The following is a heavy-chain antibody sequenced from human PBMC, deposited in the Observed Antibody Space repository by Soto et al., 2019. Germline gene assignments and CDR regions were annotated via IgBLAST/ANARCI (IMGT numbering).Heavy chain of an antibody. CDR2: TIPFLGSS. CDR1: GGTFNKFA. CDR3: ARGGTSYCSDVWEDSYSNGLDV. Sequence: QVQLVQSGAEVKKPGSSVKVSCEASGGTFNKFAISWVRQAPGQGLEWLGGTIPFLGSSQYAQKFQGSVTITEDYFAESAYMQLSGLRSEDTAIYYCARGGTSYCSDVWEDSYSNGLDVWGQGTTVTVSS. V-gene: IGHV1-69*01. J-gene: IGHJ6*02. D-gene: IGHD3-16*01.